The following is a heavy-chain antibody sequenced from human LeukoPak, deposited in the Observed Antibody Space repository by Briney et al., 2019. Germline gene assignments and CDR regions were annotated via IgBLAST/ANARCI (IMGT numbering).Heavy chain of an antibody. CDR3: ARYCGGDCYGMDV. V-gene: IGHV3-7*01. D-gene: IGHD2-21*02. CDR2: IKQDGSEK. J-gene: IGHJ6*02. CDR1: GFTFSSYW. Sequence: GGSLRLSCTASGFTFSSYWMSWVRQAPGKGLEWVANIKQDGSEKDYVDSVKGRFTIARDNPKNSLYLQMNSLRAEDTAVYYCARYCGGDCYGMDVWGQGTTVTVSS.